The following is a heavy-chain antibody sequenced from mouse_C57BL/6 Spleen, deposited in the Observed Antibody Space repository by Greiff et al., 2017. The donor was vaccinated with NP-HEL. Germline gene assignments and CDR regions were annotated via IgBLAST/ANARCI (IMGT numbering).Heavy chain of an antibody. J-gene: IGHJ4*01. CDR1: GFTFSSYG. Sequence: EVKLVESGGDLVKPGGSLKLSCAASGFTFSSYGMSWVRQTPDKRLEWVATISSGGSYTYYPDSVKGRFTISRDNAKNTLYLQMSSLKSEDTAMYYCARRGTTVVATDYAMDYWGQGTSVTVSS. V-gene: IGHV5-6*02. D-gene: IGHD1-1*01. CDR2: ISSGGSYT. CDR3: ARRGTTVVATDYAMDY.